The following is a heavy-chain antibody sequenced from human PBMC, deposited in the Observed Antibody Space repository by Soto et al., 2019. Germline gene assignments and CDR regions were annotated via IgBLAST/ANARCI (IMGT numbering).Heavy chain of an antibody. CDR3: AHTKDSSGFLTS. V-gene: IGHV2-5*01. CDR2: IHWNDDK. J-gene: IGHJ5*02. CDR1: GFSLSVYGLR. D-gene: IGHD3-22*01. Sequence: SVPTLVNPTQTLTLTCSFSGFSLSVYGLRVIWFRQPPGETLEWLALIHWNDDKRYSPYLKSRLTITKDTSKNQVVLTLTNLEPLDTGTYFCAHTKDSSGFLTSWRQGILVTVSS.